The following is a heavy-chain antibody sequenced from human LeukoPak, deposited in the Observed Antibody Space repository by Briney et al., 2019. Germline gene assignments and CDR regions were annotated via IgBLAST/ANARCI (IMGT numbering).Heavy chain of an antibody. CDR1: GFTLSSCW. J-gene: IGHJ6*03. V-gene: IGHV3-74*01. CDR2: INSDGSST. D-gene: IGHD5-12*01. Sequence: GGSLRLSCAASGFTLSSCWMHWVRQAPGKGLVGVSRINSDGSSTIYADSVKGRFTISRDNAKNTLYLQMNSLRAEDTAVYYCVSGYDNYYYYYYMDVWGKGTTVTVSS. CDR3: VSGYDNYYYYYYMDV.